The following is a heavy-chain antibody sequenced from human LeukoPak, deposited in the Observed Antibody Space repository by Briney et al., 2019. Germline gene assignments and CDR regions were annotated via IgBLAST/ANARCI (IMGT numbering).Heavy chain of an antibody. CDR1: GGSISSYY. CDR2: IYYSGNT. J-gene: IGHJ4*02. V-gene: IGHV4-59*01. Sequence: SETLSLTCTVSGGSISSYYWSWIRQPPGKGLEWIGYIYYSGNTNYNPSLKSRLTISVDTSKNQFSLKLKSVTAADTAVYYCARSMTAAGSFYFDYWGQETLVTVSS. D-gene: IGHD6-13*01. CDR3: ARSMTAAGSFYFDY.